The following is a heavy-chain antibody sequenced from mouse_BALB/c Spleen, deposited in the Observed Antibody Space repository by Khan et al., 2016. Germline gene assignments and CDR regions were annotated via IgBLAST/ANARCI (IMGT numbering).Heavy chain of an antibody. CDR2: IDPANGNT. CDR3: ARCEYTHFDY. CDR1: GFNIKDTY. Sequence: VQLKESGTELVKPGASVKLSCTASGFNIKDTYIHWVKQRPEQGLEWIGRIDPANGNTKYDPKFQGKATITADTSSNTAYLQLSSLTSEDTAVYYCARCEYTHFDYWGQGTTLTVSS. V-gene: IGHV14-3*02. J-gene: IGHJ2*01.